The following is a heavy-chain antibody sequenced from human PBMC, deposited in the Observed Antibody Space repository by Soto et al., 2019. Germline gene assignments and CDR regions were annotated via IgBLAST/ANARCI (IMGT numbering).Heavy chain of an antibody. D-gene: IGHD5-12*01. Sequence: PSETLSLTCAVSGYSISSGYYWGWIRQPPGKGLEWIGSIYHSGSTYYNPSLKSRVTISVDTSKNQFSLKLSSVTAADTAVYYCASGVVATLFDYWGQGTLVTVSS. V-gene: IGHV4-38-2*01. J-gene: IGHJ4*02. CDR2: IYHSGST. CDR3: ASGVVATLFDY. CDR1: GYSISSGYY.